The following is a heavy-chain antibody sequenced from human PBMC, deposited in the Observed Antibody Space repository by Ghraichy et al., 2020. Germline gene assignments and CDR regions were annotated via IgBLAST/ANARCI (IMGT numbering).Heavy chain of an antibody. CDR3: AKDDERFRIVVVPAAIDY. Sequence: GGSLRLSCAASGFTFSSYAMSWVRQAPGKGLEWVSAISGSGGSTYYADSVKGRFTISRDNSKNTLYLQMNSLRAEDTAVYYCAKDDERFRIVVVPAAIDYWGQGTLVTVSS. CDR2: ISGSGGST. D-gene: IGHD2-2*02. J-gene: IGHJ4*02. V-gene: IGHV3-23*01. CDR1: GFTFSSYA.